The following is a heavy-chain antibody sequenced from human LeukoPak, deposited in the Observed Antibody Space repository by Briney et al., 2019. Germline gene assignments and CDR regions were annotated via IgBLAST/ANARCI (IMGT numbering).Heavy chain of an antibody. CDR3: ARGVRYASGWYLAH. V-gene: IGHV1-18*01. CDR1: GYIFTSFG. D-gene: IGHD6-25*01. J-gene: IGHJ4*02. Sequence: ASVRVSCKASGYIFTSFGINWVRQAPGQGLEGEGWISAYNGNTNFAQKFQGRVTMSTDTSTNTAYMELRSLRSDDTAVYYCARGVRYASGWYLAHWGQGTLVTVSS. CDR2: ISAYNGNT.